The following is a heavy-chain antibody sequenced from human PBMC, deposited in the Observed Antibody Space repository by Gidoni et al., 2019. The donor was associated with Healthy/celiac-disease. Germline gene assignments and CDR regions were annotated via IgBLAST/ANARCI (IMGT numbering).Heavy chain of an antibody. CDR1: GFPFSSNA. CDR3: AKVPDYYYDSSKHWDY. D-gene: IGHD3-22*01. Sequence: EVQLLESGGGLVQPGGSLRLSCAASGFPFSSNAMSWVRQAPGKGLEWVSAISCSGVSIYYADSVNCLFTISLYYSYNTLFLQMNCLIAEDTAVSYCAKVPDYYYDSSKHWDYWGQGTLVTVSS. J-gene: IGHJ4*02. CDR2: ISCSGVSI. V-gene: IGHV3-23*01.